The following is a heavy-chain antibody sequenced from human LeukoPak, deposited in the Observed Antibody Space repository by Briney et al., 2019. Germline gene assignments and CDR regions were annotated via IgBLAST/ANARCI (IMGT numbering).Heavy chain of an antibody. CDR2: IYYSESP. V-gene: IGHV4-59*08. CDR3: ARQPVGSRHWFDP. J-gene: IGHJ5*02. CDR1: GGSIRSYY. Sequence: SETLSLTCTVSGGSIRSYYWSWIRQPPGKGLEWIGHIYYSESPNYNPSLKSRLTISVDTSKNQFSLRLSSVTAADTAVYYCARQPVGSRHWFDPWGRGTLVTVSS. D-gene: IGHD6-13*01.